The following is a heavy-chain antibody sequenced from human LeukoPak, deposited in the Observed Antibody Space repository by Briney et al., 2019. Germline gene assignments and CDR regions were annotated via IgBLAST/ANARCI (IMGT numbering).Heavy chain of an antibody. J-gene: IGHJ5*02. CDR2: IIPIFGTA. CDR1: GGTFSSYA. Sequence: SVKVSCKASGGTFSSYAISWVRQAPGQGLEWMGGIIPIFGTANYAQKFQGRVTITADESTSTAYMELSSLRSEDTAVHYCAREEESQDWFDPWGQGTLVTVSP. V-gene: IGHV1-69*13. CDR3: AREEESQDWFDP.